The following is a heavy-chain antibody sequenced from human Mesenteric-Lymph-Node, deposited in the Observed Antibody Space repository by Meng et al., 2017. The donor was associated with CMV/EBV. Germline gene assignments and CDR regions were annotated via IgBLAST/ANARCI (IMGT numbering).Heavy chain of an antibody. CDR1: GFTFSSYA. Sequence: GESLKISCAASGFTFSSYAMHWVRQAPGKGLEWVAVISYDGSNKYYADSVKGRFTISRDNSKNTLYLQMNSLRAEDTAVYYCARDAGTGYSSGWYLGMYYYYYGMDGWGKG. J-gene: IGHJ6*04. CDR3: ARDAGTGYSSGWYLGMYYYYYGMDG. CDR2: ISYDGSNK. D-gene: IGHD6-19*01. V-gene: IGHV3-30*04.